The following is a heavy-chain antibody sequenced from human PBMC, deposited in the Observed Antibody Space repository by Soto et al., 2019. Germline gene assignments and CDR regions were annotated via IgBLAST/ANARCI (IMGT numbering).Heavy chain of an antibody. CDR2: ISYDGSNK. CDR1: GFTFSSYG. Sequence: GGSLRLSCAASGFTFSSYGMHWVRQAPGKGLEWVAVISYDGSNKYYADSVKGRFTISRDNSKNTLYLQMNSLRAEDTAVYYCAKDTFRLYYDIIGAYFDSWGQGTLVTVS. CDR3: AKDTFRLYYDIIGAYFDS. V-gene: IGHV3-30*18. D-gene: IGHD3-9*01. J-gene: IGHJ4*02.